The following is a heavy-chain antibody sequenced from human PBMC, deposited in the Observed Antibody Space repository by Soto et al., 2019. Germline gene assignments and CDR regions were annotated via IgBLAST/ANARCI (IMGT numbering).Heavy chain of an antibody. CDR2: INPNSGGT. D-gene: IGHD6-13*01. J-gene: IGHJ6*02. CDR3: ARASSSWSYYYYYGMDV. V-gene: IGHV1-2*02. Sequence: ASVKVSCKASGYTFTGYYMHRVRQAPGQGLEWMGWINPNSGGTNYAQKFQGRVTMTRDTSISTAYMELSRLRSDDTAVYYCARASSSWSYYYYYGMDVWGQGTTVTVSS. CDR1: GYTFTGYY.